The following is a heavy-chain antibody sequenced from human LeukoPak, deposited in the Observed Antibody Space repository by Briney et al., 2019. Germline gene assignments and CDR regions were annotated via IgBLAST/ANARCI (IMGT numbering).Heavy chain of an antibody. CDR3: EKGDMVRGVIGGFDP. CDR2: ISWNSGSI. CDR1: GFTFDDYA. J-gene: IGHJ5*02. Sequence: GRSLRLSCAASGFTFDDYAMHWVRQAPGKGLEWVSGISWNSGSIGYADSVKGRFTISRDNAKNSLYLQMNSLRAEDTALYYCEKGDMVRGVIGGFDPWGQGTLVTVSS. V-gene: IGHV3-9*01. D-gene: IGHD3-10*01.